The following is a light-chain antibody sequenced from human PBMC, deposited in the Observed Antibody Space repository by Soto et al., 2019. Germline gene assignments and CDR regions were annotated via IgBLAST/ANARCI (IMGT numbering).Light chain of an antibody. Sequence: DIQMTQSPSAMSASVGDRVTITCRASQGIHKYLAWFQQKPGKVPKRLIYGASNLQSGVPSRFGGSGSVTEFTLTISTLQTEDCATYYCLQHNFYPPTFGQGTRLE. CDR3: LQHNFYPPT. CDR1: QGIHKY. CDR2: GAS. V-gene: IGKV1-17*03. J-gene: IGKJ5*01.